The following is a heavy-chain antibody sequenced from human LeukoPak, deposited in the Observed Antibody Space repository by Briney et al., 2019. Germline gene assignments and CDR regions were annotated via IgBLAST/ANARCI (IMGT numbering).Heavy chain of an antibody. Sequence: SETLSLTCSVSGYSVSGSYWSWIRQPPGKGLEWIGYIYYTGDTNSNPSLKSRVTISLDTSKNQVSLQVTSVTAADTAVYYCARHTYARPFDFWGQGALVTVSS. V-gene: IGHV4-59*08. CDR2: IYYTGDT. CDR1: GYSVSGSY. D-gene: IGHD6-6*01. CDR3: ARHTYARPFDF. J-gene: IGHJ4*02.